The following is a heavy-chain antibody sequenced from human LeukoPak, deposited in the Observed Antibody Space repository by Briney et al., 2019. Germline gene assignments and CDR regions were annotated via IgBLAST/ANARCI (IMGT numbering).Heavy chain of an antibody. Sequence: ASVKVSCKASGYAFTTYFIQWVRQAPGQGLEWMGIINPSDGTTSYAQKFQGRVTMTRDTSTSTVYMELRSLRSEHTAVFYCARIHKYCNDGVCSDYWGQGTLVTVSS. J-gene: IGHJ4*02. CDR3: ARIHKYCNDGVCSDY. V-gene: IGHV1-46*01. CDR2: INPSDGTT. CDR1: GYAFTTYF. D-gene: IGHD2-8*01.